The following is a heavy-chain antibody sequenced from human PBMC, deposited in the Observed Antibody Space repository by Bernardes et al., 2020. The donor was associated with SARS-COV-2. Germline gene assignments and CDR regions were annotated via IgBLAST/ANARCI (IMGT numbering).Heavy chain of an antibody. CDR2: IIPIFGTA. Sequence: SVKVSCKASGDTFSSYAISWVRQAPGQGLEWMGGIIPIFGTANYAQKFQGRVTITADKSTSTAYMELSSLRSEDTAVYYCARDLASQDYEVWFDPWGQGTLV. V-gene: IGHV1-69*06. D-gene: IGHD4-17*01. CDR1: GDTFSSYA. J-gene: IGHJ5*02. CDR3: ARDLASQDYEVWFDP.